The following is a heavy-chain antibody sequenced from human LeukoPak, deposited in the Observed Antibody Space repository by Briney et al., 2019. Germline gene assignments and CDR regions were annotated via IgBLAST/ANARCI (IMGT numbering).Heavy chain of an antibody. CDR3: AREFHCSSTSCSGFDY. Sequence: PGGSLRLSCAVSGFAFGSEAMSWVRQSPARGLEWVASVSPGGGTTYYADHVRGRFTISRDNAKNTLYLQMNSLRAEDTAVYYCAREFHCSSTSCSGFDYWGQGTLVTVSS. CDR1: GFAFGSEA. V-gene: IGHV3-23*01. CDR2: VSPGGGTT. J-gene: IGHJ4*02. D-gene: IGHD2-2*01.